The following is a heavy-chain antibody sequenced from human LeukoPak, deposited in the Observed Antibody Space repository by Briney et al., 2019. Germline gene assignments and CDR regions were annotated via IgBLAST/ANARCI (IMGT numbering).Heavy chain of an antibody. V-gene: IGHV3-11*06. D-gene: IGHD4-17*01. CDR3: ARDREDGDYSYYYYYYMDV. CDR1: GFTFSDYY. Sequence: PGGSLRLSCAASGFTFSDYYMSWIRQAPGKGLEWVSSISSSSSYIYYADSVKGRFTISRDNAKNSLYLQMNSLRAEDTAVYYCARDREDGDYSYYYYYYMDVWGKGTTVTVSS. CDR2: ISSSSSYI. J-gene: IGHJ6*03.